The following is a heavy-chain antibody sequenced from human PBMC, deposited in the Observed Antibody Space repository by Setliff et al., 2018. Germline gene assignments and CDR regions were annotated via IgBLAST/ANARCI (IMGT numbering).Heavy chain of an antibody. D-gene: IGHD3-10*01. Sequence: PSETLSLTCAVDGGSLSGFYWSWIRQSPGKGLEWIGEINHNRNTNYNPSLQSRVTISIDTSKNQFSLRLTSVTAADTAVYYCGSLGAALSAGGEGFWGRGTLVTVSS. CDR1: GGSLSGFY. J-gene: IGHJ4*02. CDR3: GSLGAALSAGGEGF. CDR2: INHNRNT. V-gene: IGHV4-34*01.